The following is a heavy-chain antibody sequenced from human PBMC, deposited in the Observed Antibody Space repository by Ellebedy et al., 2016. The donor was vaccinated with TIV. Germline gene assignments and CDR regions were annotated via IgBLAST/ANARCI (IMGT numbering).Heavy chain of an antibody. V-gene: IGHV4-39*01. CDR3: ARHSREWPRFVYGMDV. CDR2: IYYSGST. Sequence: SETLSLXXTVSGGSISSSSYYWGWIRQPPGKGLEWIGSIYYSGSTYYNPSLKSRVTISVDTSKNQFSLKLSSVTAADTAVYYCARHSREWPRFVYGMDVWGQGTTVTVSS. CDR1: GGSISSSSYY. J-gene: IGHJ6*02. D-gene: IGHD5-12*01.